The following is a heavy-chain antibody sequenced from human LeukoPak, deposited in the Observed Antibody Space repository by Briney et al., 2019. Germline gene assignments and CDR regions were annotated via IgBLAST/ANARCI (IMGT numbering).Heavy chain of an antibody. Sequence: GGSLRLSCAASGFTFSNAWMSWVRQAPGKGLEWVGQIKTKTDGGTTESAATVKGRFTISRDDSKNTLYLQMNSLKIEDTAMYYCTTLYGSGNYYWGQGTLVTVSS. CDR2: IKTKTDGGTT. J-gene: IGHJ4*02. V-gene: IGHV3-15*01. CDR3: TTLYGSGNYY. D-gene: IGHD3-10*01. CDR1: GFTFSNAW.